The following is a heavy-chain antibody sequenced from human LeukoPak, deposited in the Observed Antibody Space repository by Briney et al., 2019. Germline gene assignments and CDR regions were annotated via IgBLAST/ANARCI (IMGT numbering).Heavy chain of an antibody. CDR3: ASRITMVRGVID. V-gene: IGHV3-48*01. Sequence: GGSLRLSCAASGFTFSSYSMNWVRQAPGKGLEWVSYVSSSSTIYYADSVKGRFTISRDNAKNSLYLQMNSLRAEDTAVYYCASRITMVRGVIDWGQGTLVTVSS. CDR2: VSSSSTI. D-gene: IGHD3-10*01. J-gene: IGHJ4*02. CDR1: GFTFSSYS.